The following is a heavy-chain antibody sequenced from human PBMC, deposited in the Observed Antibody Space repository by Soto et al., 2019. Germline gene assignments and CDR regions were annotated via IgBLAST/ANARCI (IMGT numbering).Heavy chain of an antibody. CDR2: IIPIFGTA. V-gene: IGHV1-69*13. CDR3: ARGHTDPRSYGEIYGMDV. D-gene: IGHD3-10*01. J-gene: IGHJ6*01. Sequence: ASVKVSCKASGGTFSSYAISWVRQAPGEGLEWMGGIIPIFGTANYAQKFQGRVTITADESTSTAYMELTSLRSEDTAVYYCARGHTDPRSYGEIYGMDVWGQVTTVTVSS. CDR1: GGTFSSYA.